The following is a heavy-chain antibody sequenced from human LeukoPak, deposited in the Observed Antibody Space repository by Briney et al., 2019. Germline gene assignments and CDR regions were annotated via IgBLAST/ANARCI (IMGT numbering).Heavy chain of an antibody. J-gene: IGHJ3*01. CDR2: IYSGGST. CDR1: EFSVGSNY. V-gene: IGHV3-66*01. Sequence: GGSLRLSCAASEFSVGSNYMTWVRQAPGKGLEWVSLIYSGGSTYYADSVEGGFTISRDNAKNTLYLQMNSLRAEDTAVYYCARGDLNLWGQGTMVTVSS. CDR3: ARGDLNL. D-gene: IGHD1-14*01.